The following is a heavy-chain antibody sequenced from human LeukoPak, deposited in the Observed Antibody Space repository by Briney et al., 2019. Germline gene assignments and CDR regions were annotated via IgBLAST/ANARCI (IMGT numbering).Heavy chain of an antibody. CDR1: GYTFTSYY. CDR2: INPSGGST. D-gene: IGHD3-16*02. J-gene: IGHJ4*02. Sequence: ASVKVSCKASGYTFTSYYMHWVRQAPGQGLEWMGIINPSGGSTSYAQKFQGRVTMTRDTSTSTVYMELSSLRSEDTAVYYCARDRNYDYVWGSYRHPHPTYLDYWGQGTLVTVSS. CDR3: ARDRNYDYVWGSYRHPHPTYLDY. V-gene: IGHV1-46*01.